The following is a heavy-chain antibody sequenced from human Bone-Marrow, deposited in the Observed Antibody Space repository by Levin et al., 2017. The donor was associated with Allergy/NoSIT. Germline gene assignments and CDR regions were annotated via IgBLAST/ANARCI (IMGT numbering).Heavy chain of an antibody. Sequence: GESLKISCKVSGYTLTELSMHWVRQAPGKGLEWMGGFDPEDGETIYAQKFQGRVTMTEDTSTDTAYMELSSLRSEDTAVYYCATVATVLRYFDWYDYWGQGTLVTVSS. CDR2: FDPEDGET. D-gene: IGHD3-9*01. CDR1: GYTLTELS. CDR3: ATVATVLRYFDWYDY. J-gene: IGHJ4*02. V-gene: IGHV1-24*01.